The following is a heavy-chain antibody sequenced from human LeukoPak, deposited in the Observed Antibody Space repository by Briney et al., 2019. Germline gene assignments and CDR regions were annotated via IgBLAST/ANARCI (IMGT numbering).Heavy chain of an antibody. Sequence: KDGESLKISCKGSGYSFTSYWIAWVRQMPGKGLEWMGIIFPGDSDTRYSPSFQGQVTISADKSISTAYLQWSSLKASDTAVYYCARRVSGWRAGADYWGQGTLVTVSS. D-gene: IGHD6-19*01. CDR2: IFPGDSDT. V-gene: IGHV5-51*01. CDR3: ARRVSGWRAGADY. CDR1: GYSFTSYW. J-gene: IGHJ4*02.